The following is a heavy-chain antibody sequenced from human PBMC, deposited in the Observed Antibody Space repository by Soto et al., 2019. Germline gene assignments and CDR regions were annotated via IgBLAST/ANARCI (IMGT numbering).Heavy chain of an antibody. J-gene: IGHJ4*02. CDR1: GGYLSDDY. CDR2: MYKGGSI. Sequence: SETLSLTCRVYGGYLSDDYWRWIRQPPVKRLEWIGYMYKGGSINYNPSLKSRVTFSVDTSKNQFSLKLSSVTAADTAVYYCASQEDGYNYSSFDYWGQGTLVTVS. CDR3: ASQEDGYNYSSFDY. V-gene: IGHV4-4*09. D-gene: IGHD5-12*01.